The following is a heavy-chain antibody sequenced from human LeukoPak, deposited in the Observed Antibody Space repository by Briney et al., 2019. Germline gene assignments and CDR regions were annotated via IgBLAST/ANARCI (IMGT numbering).Heavy chain of an antibody. D-gene: IGHD3-16*01. CDR3: ARGGGSYYMDV. CDR1: GGSFSGYY. V-gene: IGHV4-34*01. Sequence: SETLSLTCAVYGGSFSGYYWSWIRQPPGKGLEWIGEINHSGGTNYNPSLKSRVTISVDTSKNQFSLKLSSVTAADTAVYYCARGGGSYYMDVWGKGTTVTVSS. J-gene: IGHJ6*03. CDR2: INHSGGT.